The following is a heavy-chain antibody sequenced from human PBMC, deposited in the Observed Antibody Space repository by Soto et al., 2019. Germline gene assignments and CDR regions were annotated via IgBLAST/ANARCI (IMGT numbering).Heavy chain of an antibody. J-gene: IGHJ4*02. CDR1: GFTFSYYG. D-gene: IGHD2-2*01. V-gene: IGHV3-30*18. CDR2: ISYDGSNR. Sequence: GGSLRLSCAASGFTFSYYGLHWVRHAPGKGLEWVTGISYDGSNRYYGDSVKGRFSISRDNPNNTLYLQMNSLRDEDTAVYYCAKGGRIPTSSVDYWGQGTLVTVSS. CDR3: AKGGRIPTSSVDY.